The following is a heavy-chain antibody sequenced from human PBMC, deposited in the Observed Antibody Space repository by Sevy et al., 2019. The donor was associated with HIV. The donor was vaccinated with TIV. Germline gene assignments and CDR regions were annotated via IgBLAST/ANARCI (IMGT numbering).Heavy chain of an antibody. Sequence: GGSLRLSCAASGFTFSSYSMNWVRQAPGKGLEWVSSISSSSSYIYYADSGKGRFTISRDNAKNSLYLQMNSLRAEDTAVYYCARDPAPTYYYDSSGYYSAFDIWGQGTMVTVSS. CDR1: GFTFSSYS. J-gene: IGHJ3*02. CDR3: ARDPAPTYYYDSSGYYSAFDI. CDR2: ISSSSSYI. D-gene: IGHD3-22*01. V-gene: IGHV3-21*01.